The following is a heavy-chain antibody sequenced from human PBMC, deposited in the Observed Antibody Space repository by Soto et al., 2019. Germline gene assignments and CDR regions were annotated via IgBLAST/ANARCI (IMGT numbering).Heavy chain of an antibody. Sequence: SDTLSLTCTVSCGSISSSSYYWGWIRQPPGKGLEWIGSIYYSGSTYYNPSLKSRVTISVDTSKNQFSLKLSSVTAADTAVYYCARTRPPYSPIDYWGQGTLVTVSS. CDR1: CGSISSSSYY. V-gene: IGHV4-39*01. D-gene: IGHD2-21*01. CDR3: ARTRPPYSPIDY. CDR2: IYYSGST. J-gene: IGHJ4*02.